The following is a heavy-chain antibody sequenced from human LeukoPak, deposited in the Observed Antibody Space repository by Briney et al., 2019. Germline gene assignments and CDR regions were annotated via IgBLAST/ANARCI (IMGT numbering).Heavy chain of an antibody. CDR3: ARYGGSRAFDI. Sequence: PSETLSLTCTVSGYSISSGYYWGWIRQPPGKGLEWIGSIYRSGSTYFNPSLKSRFTISVDTSKNQFSLKLSSVTAADTAVYYCARYGGSRAFDIWGQGTMVTVSS. D-gene: IGHD4-23*01. V-gene: IGHV4-38-2*02. CDR2: IYRSGST. J-gene: IGHJ3*02. CDR1: GYSISSGYY.